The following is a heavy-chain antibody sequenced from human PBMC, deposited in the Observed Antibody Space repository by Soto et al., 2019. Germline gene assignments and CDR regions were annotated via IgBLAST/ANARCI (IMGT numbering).Heavy chain of an antibody. Sequence: GSLRLSCAASGFTFSSYAMHWVRQAPGKGLEWVAVISYDGSNKYYADSVKGRFTISRDNSKNTLYLQMNSLRAEDTAVYYCARDETGDYGTYYYYGMDVWGQGTTVTVSS. J-gene: IGHJ6*02. D-gene: IGHD4-17*01. CDR1: GFTFSSYA. CDR2: ISYDGSNK. V-gene: IGHV3-30-3*01. CDR3: ARDETGDYGTYYYYGMDV.